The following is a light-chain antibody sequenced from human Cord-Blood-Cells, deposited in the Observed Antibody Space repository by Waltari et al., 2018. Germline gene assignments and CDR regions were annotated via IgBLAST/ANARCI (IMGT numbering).Light chain of an antibody. J-gene: IGKJ5*01. Sequence: EIVLTQSPATLSLSPGERATLSCRASQSVSSYLAWYQQKPGQAPRLLIYDASNRATGIPAKFSGSGYATDFTITISSLEPEDFAVYYCQQRSNWPPVTFGQGTRLEIK. CDR2: DAS. CDR3: QQRSNWPPVT. CDR1: QSVSSY. V-gene: IGKV3-11*01.